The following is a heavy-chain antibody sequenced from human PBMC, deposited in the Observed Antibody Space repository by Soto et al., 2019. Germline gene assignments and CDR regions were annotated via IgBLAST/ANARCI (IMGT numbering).Heavy chain of an antibody. D-gene: IGHD3-16*01. CDR1: GFTFSSYG. J-gene: IGHJ4*02. Sequence: GGSLRLSCAASGFTFSSYGMHWVRQAPGKGLEWVAVIWYDGSNKYYADSVKGRFTISRDNSKNTLYLQMNSLRAEDTAVSYCARARGGIRGFDYWGQGTLVTVSS. V-gene: IGHV3-33*08. CDR2: IWYDGSNK. CDR3: ARARGGIRGFDY.